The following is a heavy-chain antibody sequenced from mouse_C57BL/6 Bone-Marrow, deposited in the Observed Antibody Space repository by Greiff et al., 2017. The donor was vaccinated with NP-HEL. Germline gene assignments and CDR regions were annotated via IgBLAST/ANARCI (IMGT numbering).Heavy chain of an antibody. V-gene: IGHV5-9*01. CDR1: GFTFSSYT. Sequence: DVKLVESGGGLVKPGGSLKLSCAASGFTFSSYTMSWVRQTPEKRLEWVATISGGGGNTYYPDSVKGRFTISRDNAKNTLYLQMSSLRSEDTALYYCARCYDGYYLYAMDYWGQGTSVTVSS. J-gene: IGHJ4*01. CDR3: ARCYDGYYLYAMDY. D-gene: IGHD2-3*01. CDR2: ISGGGGNT.